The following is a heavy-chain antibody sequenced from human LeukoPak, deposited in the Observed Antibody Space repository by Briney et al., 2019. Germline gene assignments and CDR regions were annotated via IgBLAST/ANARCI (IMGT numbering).Heavy chain of an antibody. J-gene: IGHJ6*03. V-gene: IGHV3-23*01. CDR1: GFIFSNYG. CDR2: ISGSGDST. CDR3: AKDVRYYYYYYMDV. Sequence: GGTLRLSCAASGFIFSNYGMTWVRQAPGKGLEWVSAISGSGDSTYYADSVKGRFTISRDNSKNTLYLQMNSLRAEDTALYYCAKDVRYYYYYYMDVWGKGTTVTVSS.